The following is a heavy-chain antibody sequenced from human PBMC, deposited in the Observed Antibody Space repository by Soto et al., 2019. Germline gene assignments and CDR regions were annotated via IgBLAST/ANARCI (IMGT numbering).Heavy chain of an antibody. CDR3: ARYSRYCSGGSCYNWFDP. CDR2: IIPILGIA. J-gene: IGHJ5*02. V-gene: IGHV1-69*02. Sequence: QVQLVQSGAEVKKPGSSVKVSCKASGGTFSSYTISWVRQAPGQGLEWMGRIIPILGIANYAQKFQGRVTITADKSTGTAYMELSSLRSEDTAVYYCARYSRYCSGGSCYNWFDPWGQGTLVTVSS. CDR1: GGTFSSYT. D-gene: IGHD2-15*01.